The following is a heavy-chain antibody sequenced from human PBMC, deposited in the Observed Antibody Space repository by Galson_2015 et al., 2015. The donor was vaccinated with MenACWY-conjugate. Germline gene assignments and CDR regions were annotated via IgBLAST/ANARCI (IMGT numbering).Heavy chain of an antibody. D-gene: IGHD3-16*01. CDR2: VNSDGSGT. J-gene: IGHJ6*03. CDR1: GFAFNNYC. V-gene: IGHV3-74*01. Sequence: SLRLSYAASGFAFNNYCMHWVRQAPGKGLVWVSRVNSDGSGTGYADSVKGRFTISRDNAKNMLFLQMNSLKVEDTAVYYCARSYVPGSDRKNYYMDVWG. CDR3: ARSYVPGSDRKNYYMDV.